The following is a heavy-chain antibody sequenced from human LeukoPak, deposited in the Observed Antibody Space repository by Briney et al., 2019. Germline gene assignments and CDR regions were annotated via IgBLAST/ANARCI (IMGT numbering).Heavy chain of an antibody. V-gene: IGHV4-34*01. CDR2: INHSGST. CDR1: GGSFSAYY. D-gene: IGHD2-15*01. CDR3: ARGSCSGGSCYLYNHYHYMDV. J-gene: IGHJ6*03. Sequence: PSETLSLTCAAYGGSFSAYYWSWIRQPPGKGLEWMGEINHSGSTNYNPSLKSRATISVDTSKKQFSLKLSSLTAADTAVYYCARGSCSGGSCYLYNHYHYMDVWGKGTTVTVSS.